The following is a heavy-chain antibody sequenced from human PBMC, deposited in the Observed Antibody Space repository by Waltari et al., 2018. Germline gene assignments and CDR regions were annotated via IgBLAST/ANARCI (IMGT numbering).Heavy chain of an antibody. CDR3: ARVVVGALDF. Sequence: EVQLLESGGGFVQPGGSLRLSCAASGFTFSSYAMAWVRQSPGRGLEWVSAIGATGKSTYYPDSTKGRFTISRDNSMNTLYLQMSWLRVDDTAVYYCARVVVGALDFWGQGSLVTVSS. V-gene: IGHV3-23*01. D-gene: IGHD1-26*01. CDR1: GFTFSSYA. J-gene: IGHJ4*02. CDR2: IGATGKST.